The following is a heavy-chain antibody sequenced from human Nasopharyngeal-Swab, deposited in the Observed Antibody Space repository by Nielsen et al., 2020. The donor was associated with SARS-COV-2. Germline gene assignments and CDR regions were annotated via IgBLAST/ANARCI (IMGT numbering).Heavy chain of an antibody. D-gene: IGHD3-3*01. V-gene: IGHV2-26*01. CDR2: IFSNDEK. CDR1: GFSLSNARMG. Sequence: SGPTLVKPTGTLTLTCTVSGFSLSNARMGVSWIRQPPGKALEWLAHIFSNDEKSYSTSLKSRLTISKDTSKSQVVLTMTNMDPVDTATYYCARNGLLEWTGDFYYYYMDVWGKGTTVTVSS. J-gene: IGHJ6*03. CDR3: ARNGLLEWTGDFYYYYMDV.